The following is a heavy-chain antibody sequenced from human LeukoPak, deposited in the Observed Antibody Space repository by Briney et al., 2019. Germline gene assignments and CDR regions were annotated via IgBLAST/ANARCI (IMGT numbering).Heavy chain of an antibody. V-gene: IGHV3-74*01. D-gene: IGHD6-19*01. J-gene: IGHJ2*01. CDR2: INSDGSST. Sequence: GGSLRLSCAASGFTFSSYWMHWVRQAPGKGLVWVSRINSDGSSTSYADSVKGRFTISRDNSKNTLYLQVNSLRAEDTALYYCAKVSTIIEAGLRYFDLWGRGTLVTVSS. CDR3: AKVSTIIEAGLRYFDL. CDR1: GFTFSSYW.